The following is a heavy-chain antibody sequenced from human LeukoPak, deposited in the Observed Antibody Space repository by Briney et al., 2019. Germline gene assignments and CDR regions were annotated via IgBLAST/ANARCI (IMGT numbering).Heavy chain of an antibody. CDR2: INHSGST. D-gene: IGHD6-13*01. Sequence: SETLSLTCAVYGGSFSGYYWSWIRQPPGKGLEWIGEINHSGSTNYNPSLKSRVTMSVDTSKNQFSLKLSSVTAADTAVYYCARDLIAAAGTYNWFDPWGQGTLVTVSS. J-gene: IGHJ5*02. CDR3: ARDLIAAAGTYNWFDP. CDR1: GGSFSGYY. V-gene: IGHV4-34*01.